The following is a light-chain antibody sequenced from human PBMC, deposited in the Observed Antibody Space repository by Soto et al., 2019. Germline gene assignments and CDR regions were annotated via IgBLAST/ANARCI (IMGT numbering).Light chain of an antibody. Sequence: EIVMTQSPATLSVSPGERVTLSCRASQSISNNYLAWYQQKPGQAPRLLIYGASTRATGIPARFSGSGSGTEFTLTISSLQSEDFAVYYCQQYNNWPWTFGQGTKVDIK. CDR2: GAS. CDR1: QSISNN. CDR3: QQYNNWPWT. V-gene: IGKV3-15*01. J-gene: IGKJ1*01.